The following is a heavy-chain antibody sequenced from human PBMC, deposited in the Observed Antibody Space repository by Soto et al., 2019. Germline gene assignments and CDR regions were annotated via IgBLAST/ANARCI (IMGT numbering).Heavy chain of an antibody. CDR3: ARNAYYYDSSGYYYILDY. Sequence: SETLSLTCTVSGGSISSSSYYWGWIRQPPGKGLEWIGSIYYSGSTYYNPSLKSRVTISVDTSKNQFSLKLSSVTAADTAVYYCARNAYYYDSSGYYYILDYWGQGTLVTVSS. D-gene: IGHD3-22*01. J-gene: IGHJ4*02. V-gene: IGHV4-39*01. CDR2: IYYSGST. CDR1: GGSISSSSYY.